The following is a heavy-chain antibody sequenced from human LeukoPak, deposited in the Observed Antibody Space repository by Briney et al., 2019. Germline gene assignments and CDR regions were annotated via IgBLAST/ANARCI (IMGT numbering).Heavy chain of an antibody. Sequence: GGSLRLSCAASGFTFSSYDMHWVRQATGKGLEWVSAIGTAGDTYYPGSVKGRFTISRENAKNSLYLQMDSLRAGDTAVYYCARGHRPRAVAAYYFDYWGQGTLVTVSS. CDR2: IGTAGDT. D-gene: IGHD6-19*01. V-gene: IGHV3-13*01. CDR1: GFTFSSYD. J-gene: IGHJ4*02. CDR3: ARGHRPRAVAAYYFDY.